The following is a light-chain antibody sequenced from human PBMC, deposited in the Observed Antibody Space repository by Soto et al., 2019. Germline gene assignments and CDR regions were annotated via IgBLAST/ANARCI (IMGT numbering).Light chain of an antibody. Sequence: EIVLTQSPATLSLSPGERATLSCRASQSVSSYLAWYQQKPGQAPRLLIYDASNRATGIPARFSGSGSGTDFTLTISSLEPEDFAVYYCQQRSNWWTFAQGTKVAIK. CDR3: QQRSNWWT. CDR1: QSVSSY. J-gene: IGKJ1*01. CDR2: DAS. V-gene: IGKV3-11*01.